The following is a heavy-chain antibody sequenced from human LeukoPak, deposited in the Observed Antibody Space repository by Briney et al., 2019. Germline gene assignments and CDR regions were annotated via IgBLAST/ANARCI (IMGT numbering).Heavy chain of an antibody. CDR3: ARRRITMVRGVSGYFDY. CDR2: INHSGST. D-gene: IGHD3-10*01. CDR1: GGSFSGYY. Sequence: PSETLSLTCAVYGGSFSGYYWSWIRQPPGKGLEWIGEINHSGSTNYNPSLKSRVTISVDTSKNQFSLKLSSVTAADTAVYYCARRRITMVRGVSGYFDYWGQGTLVTVSS. J-gene: IGHJ4*02. V-gene: IGHV4-34*01.